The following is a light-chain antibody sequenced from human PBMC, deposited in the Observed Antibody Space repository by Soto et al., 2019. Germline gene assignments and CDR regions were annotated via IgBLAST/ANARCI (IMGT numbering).Light chain of an antibody. CDR2: GAS. CDR1: QSLSSS. V-gene: IGKV3-15*01. CDR3: QQRSNWPRT. J-gene: IGKJ1*01. Sequence: EIVMTQSPATLSVSPVEGATLSCRASQSLSSSLAWYQQKPGQAPRLLIYGASTRATGIPARFSGSGSGTEFTLTISSLEPEDFAVYYCQQRSNWPRTFGQGTKVDIK.